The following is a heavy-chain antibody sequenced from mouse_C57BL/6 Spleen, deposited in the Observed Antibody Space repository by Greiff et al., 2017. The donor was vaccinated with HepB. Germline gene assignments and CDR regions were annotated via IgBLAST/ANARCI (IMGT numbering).Heavy chain of an antibody. Sequence: EVQLVESGGDLVKPGGSLKLSCAASGFTFSSYGMSWVRQTPDKRLEWVATISSGGSYTYYPDSVKGRFTISRDNAKNTLYLQMSSLKSEDTAMYYCARQTARSSYYAMDYWGQGTSVTVSS. CDR3: ARQTARSSYYAMDY. D-gene: IGHD3-1*01. V-gene: IGHV5-6*01. J-gene: IGHJ4*01. CDR1: GFTFSSYG. CDR2: ISSGGSYT.